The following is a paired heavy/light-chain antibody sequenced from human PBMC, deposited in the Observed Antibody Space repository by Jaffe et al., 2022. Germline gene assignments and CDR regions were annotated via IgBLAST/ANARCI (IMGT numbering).Heavy chain of an antibody. Sequence: EVQLVESGGGLVQPGGSLRLSCAASGLTFSRNLMSWVRQAPGKGLEWVASINQDGSERHYVGSVKGRFTISRDNAKNSLHLQMNSLRAEDTAVYYCARDPSASVYEIGDYWGQGTLVTVSS. J-gene: IGHJ4*02. CDR3: ARDPSASVYEIGDY. CDR2: INQDGSER. CDR1: GLTFSRNL. V-gene: IGHV3-7*01. D-gene: IGHD5-12*01.
Light chain of an antibody. CDR1: SSDVGAYNY. CDR3: ASYAGGNNV. V-gene: IGLV2-8*01. J-gene: IGLJ1*01. Sequence: QSALTQPPSASGSPGQSVTISCTGTSSDVGAYNYVSWYQQHPGKAPKLLIYEVTKRPSGVPDRFSGSKSGNTASLTVSGLQAEDEADYYCASYAGGNNVFGTGTKVTVL. CDR2: EVT.